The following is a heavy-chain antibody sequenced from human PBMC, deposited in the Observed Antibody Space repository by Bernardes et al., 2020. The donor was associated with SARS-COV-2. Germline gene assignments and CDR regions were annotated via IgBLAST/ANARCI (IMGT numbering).Heavy chain of an antibody. Sequence: WGSLRLSCDVPGFSSSSYSMTLVRQAPGKGLEWVSIISDDGGVTYYADSVKGRFTISRDNSKTTLYLQMNSLRPEDTAVYYCAKRARPASSTWYSPLDYWGQGTLVTVSS. J-gene: IGHJ4*02. V-gene: IGHV3-23*01. D-gene: IGHD6-13*01. CDR3: AKRARPASSTWYSPLDY. CDR2: ISDDGGVT. CDR1: GFSSSSYS.